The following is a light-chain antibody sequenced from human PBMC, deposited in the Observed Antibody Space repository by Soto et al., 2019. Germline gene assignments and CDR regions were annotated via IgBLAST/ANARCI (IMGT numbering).Light chain of an antibody. CDR2: AAS. J-gene: IGKJ5*01. CDR1: QNIDKY. CDR3: QQSYSTRMYT. V-gene: IGKV1-39*01. Sequence: DIRMTQSPASLSASVGDRVTVTCRASQNIDKYLHWYQQKAGKAPNLLIYAASSLQSGVPSRFSGSGSGTDFTLTISSLQPEDFATYYCQQSYSTRMYTFGQGTRLEI.